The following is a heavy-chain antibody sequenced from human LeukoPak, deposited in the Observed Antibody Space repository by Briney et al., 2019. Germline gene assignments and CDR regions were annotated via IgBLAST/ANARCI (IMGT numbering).Heavy chain of an antibody. V-gene: IGHV4-34*01. CDR1: GGSFSGYY. Sequence: SETLSLTCAVYGGSFSGYYWSWIRQPPGKGLEWIGEINHSGSTNYNPSLKSRVTISVDTSKNQFSLKLSSVTAADTAVYYCARRAGWCGYCSGGSCSFPFDYWGQGTLVTVSS. CDR2: INHSGST. CDR3: ARRAGWCGYCSGGSCSFPFDY. J-gene: IGHJ4*02. D-gene: IGHD2-15*01.